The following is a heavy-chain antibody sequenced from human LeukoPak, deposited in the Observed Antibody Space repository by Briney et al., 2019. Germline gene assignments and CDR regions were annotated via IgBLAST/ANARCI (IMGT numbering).Heavy chain of an antibody. D-gene: IGHD6-19*01. Sequence: GGSLRLSCAVSEFTFSNHWMHWVRQAPGKGLVWVSHINGDGRTTTYADSVKGRFTISRDNSKNTLYLQMNSLRAEDTAVYYCAKRLAMTGTYHFDYWGQGTLVTVSS. CDR2: INGDGRTT. CDR1: EFTFSNHW. V-gene: IGHV3-74*01. CDR3: AKRLAMTGTYHFDY. J-gene: IGHJ4*02.